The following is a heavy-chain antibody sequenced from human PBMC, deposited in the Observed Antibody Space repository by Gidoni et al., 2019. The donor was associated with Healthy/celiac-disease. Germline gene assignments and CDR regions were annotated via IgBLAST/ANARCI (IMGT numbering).Heavy chain of an antibody. CDR1: GFTFDDYA. D-gene: IGHD6-13*01. CDR2: ISWNSGSI. CDR3: AKDTGYSSSWFFDY. J-gene: IGHJ4*02. Sequence: EVQLVESGGGLVQPGRSLRLSCAASGFTFDDYAMHWVRQAPGKGLEWVSGISWNSGSIGYADSVKGRFTISRDNAKNSLYLQMNSLRAEDTALYYCAKDTGYSSSWFFDYWGQGTLVTVSS. V-gene: IGHV3-9*01.